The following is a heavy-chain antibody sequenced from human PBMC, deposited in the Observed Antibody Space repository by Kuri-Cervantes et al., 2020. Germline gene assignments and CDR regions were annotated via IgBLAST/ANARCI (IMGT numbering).Heavy chain of an antibody. CDR3: ARDYYDSSGCFDL. D-gene: IGHD3-22*01. V-gene: IGHV1-2*02. CDR2: INPNSGGT. CDR1: GYTFTGYY. Sequence: ASVKVSCKASGYTFTGYYMHWVRQAPGQGLEWMGWINPNSGGTNYAQKFQGRVTMTRDTSISTAYMELSRLRSDDTAVYYCARDYYDSSGCFDLWGRGTLVTVSS. J-gene: IGHJ2*01.